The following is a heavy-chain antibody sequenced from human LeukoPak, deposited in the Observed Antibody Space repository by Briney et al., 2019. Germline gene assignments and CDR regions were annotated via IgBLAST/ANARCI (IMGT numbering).Heavy chain of an antibody. CDR3: XXQXXGNPAY. D-gene: IGHD1-14*01. CDR2: ITNDGSST. V-gene: IGHV3-74*01. Sequence: GGSLRLSCAASGLTFSSHWMHWVRQAPGKGLVWVSRITNDGSSTTYADSVKGRFTISRDNAKNMLYLQVNSLRAEDTAVYYFXXQXXGNPAYWGQGTLVTVSS. CDR1: GLTFSSHW. J-gene: IGHJ4*02.